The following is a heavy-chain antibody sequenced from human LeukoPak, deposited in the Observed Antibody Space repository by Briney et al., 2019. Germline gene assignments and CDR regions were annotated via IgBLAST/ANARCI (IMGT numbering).Heavy chain of an antibody. CDR1: GGSISSYY. J-gene: IGHJ4*02. CDR3: ALTSSSWWSLIY. V-gene: IGHV4-4*07. Sequence: SETLSLTCTVSGGSISSYYWSWIRQPAGKGLEWIGRIYTSGSTNYNPSLKSRVTMSVDTSKNQFSLKLSSVTAADTAVYYCALTSSSWWSLIYWGQGTLVTVSS. D-gene: IGHD6-13*01. CDR2: IYTSGST.